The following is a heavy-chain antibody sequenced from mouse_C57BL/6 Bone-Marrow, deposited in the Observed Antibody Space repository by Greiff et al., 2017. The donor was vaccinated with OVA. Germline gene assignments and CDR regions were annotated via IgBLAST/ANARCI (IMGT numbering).Heavy chain of an antibody. CDR2: IDPSDSET. CDR1: GYTFTSYW. D-gene: IGHD1-1*01. V-gene: IGHV1-52*01. CDR3: ARGDYYGTHFDY. J-gene: IGHJ2*01. Sequence: VQLQQPGAELVRPGSSVKLSCKASGYTFTSYWMHWVKQRPIQGLEWIGNIDPSDSETHYNQKFKDKATLTVDKSSSTAYMQLSSLTSEDSAVYYCARGDYYGTHFDYWGQGTTLTVSA.